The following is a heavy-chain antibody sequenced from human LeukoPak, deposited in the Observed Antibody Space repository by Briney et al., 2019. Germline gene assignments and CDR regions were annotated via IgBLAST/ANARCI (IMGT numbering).Heavy chain of an antibody. CDR2: ISGSGGST. D-gene: IGHD3-10*01. Sequence: GGSLRLSCAASGFTFSSYAMSWVRQAPGKGLEWVSAISGSGGSTYYADSVKGRFTISRDNSKNTLYLQMNSLRAEDTAVYYCAKSYMVRGVIEYFDYWGQGILVTVSS. CDR3: AKSYMVRGVIEYFDY. V-gene: IGHV3-23*01. J-gene: IGHJ4*02. CDR1: GFTFSSYA.